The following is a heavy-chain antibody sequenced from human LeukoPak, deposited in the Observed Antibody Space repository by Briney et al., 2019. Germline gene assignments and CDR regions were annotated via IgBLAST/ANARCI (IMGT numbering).Heavy chain of an antibody. V-gene: IGHV3-23*01. CDR1: GFTFSSYA. CDR2: ISGSGGST. D-gene: IGHD2-15*01. Sequence: QPGGSLRLSCAASGFTFSSYAMSWVRQAPGKGLEWVSAISGSGGSTYYADSVRGRFTISRDNSKNTLYLQMNSLRAEDTAVYYCAKIFAVVVVAATSDYWAREPWSPSPQ. CDR3: AKIFAVVVVAATSDY. J-gene: IGHJ4*02.